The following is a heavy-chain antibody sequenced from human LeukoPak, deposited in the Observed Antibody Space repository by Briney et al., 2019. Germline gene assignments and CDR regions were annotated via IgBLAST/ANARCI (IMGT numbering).Heavy chain of an antibody. CDR2: INNDGSST. J-gene: IGHJ2*01. D-gene: IGHD5-12*01. Sequence: GGSLRLSCAASGLTFNRYWMHWVRQAPGKGLVWVSRINNDGSSTTYADSVRGRFTISRDNAKNTLYLQMNSLRVEDTAVYYCARDERGGYDSYWYFDLWGRGTLVTVSS. CDR3: ARDERGGYDSYWYFDL. V-gene: IGHV3-74*01. CDR1: GLTFNRYW.